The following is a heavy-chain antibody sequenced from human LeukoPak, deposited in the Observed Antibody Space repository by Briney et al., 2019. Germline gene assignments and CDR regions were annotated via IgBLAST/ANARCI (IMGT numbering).Heavy chain of an antibody. D-gene: IGHD3-22*01. CDR2: ITSSGSTI. V-gene: IGHV3-11*01. Sequence: GGSLRLSCAASGFSFSDYYMNWIRQAPGKGLEWVSYITSSGSTIYYADSVKGRFTISRDNAKNSLYLQMNSLRAEDTAVYYCARQTYYYDSSGFDYWGQGTLVTVSS. J-gene: IGHJ4*02. CDR3: ARQTYYYDSSGFDY. CDR1: GFSFSDYY.